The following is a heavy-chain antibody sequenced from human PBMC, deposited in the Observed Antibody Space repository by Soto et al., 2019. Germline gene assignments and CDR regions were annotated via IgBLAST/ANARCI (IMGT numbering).Heavy chain of an antibody. J-gene: IGHJ4*02. Sequence: EAQLVETGGGLIQPGGSLRLSCAASGFTVSSNYMSWVRQAPGKGLEWVSVIYNGGSTYYTDSLKGRFTVSRDNSQNTLYLQMKNLRAEERDVYYCPIHLCTSNHRTTYFAFWGQGTLVHVP. V-gene: IGHV3-53*02. CDR1: GFTVSSNY. CDR2: IYNGGST. D-gene: IGHD2-2*01. CDR3: PIHLCTSNHRTTYFAF.